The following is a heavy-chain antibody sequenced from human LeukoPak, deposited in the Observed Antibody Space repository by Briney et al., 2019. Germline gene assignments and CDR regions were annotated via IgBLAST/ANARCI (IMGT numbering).Heavy chain of an antibody. J-gene: IGHJ6*03. CDR3: ARTTEGGYSYGYFYYSYMDV. Sequence: SETLSLTCTVSGGSISSYYWSWVRQPPGKGLEWIGYIYYSGSTNYNASLKSRITISVDTPKNQCSLKLSSVTAADTAVYYCARTTEGGYSYGYFYYSYMDVWSEGTTVTISS. CDR2: IYYSGST. D-gene: IGHD5-18*01. CDR1: GGSISSYY. V-gene: IGHV4-59*01.